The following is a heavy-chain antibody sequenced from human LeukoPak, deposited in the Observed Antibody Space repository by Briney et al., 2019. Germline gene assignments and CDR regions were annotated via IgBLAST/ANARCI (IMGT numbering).Heavy chain of an antibody. CDR3: ARGYYGSGSYRFDY. J-gene: IGHJ4*02. Sequence: GGSLRLSCAASGFTFSRYDMHWVRQSTGKGLEWVSVIGTAGDTYYTGSVKGRFTISRENAKNYLYLQMNSLRAGDTAVYYCARGYYGSGSYRFDYWCQGTLVTVSS. CDR1: GFTFSRYD. V-gene: IGHV3-13*04. CDR2: IGTAGDT. D-gene: IGHD3-10*01.